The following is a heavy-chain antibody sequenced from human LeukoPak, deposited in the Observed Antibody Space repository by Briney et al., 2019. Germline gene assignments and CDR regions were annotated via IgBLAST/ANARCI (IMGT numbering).Heavy chain of an antibody. V-gene: IGHV3-30*04. CDR1: GFTFSSYA. Sequence: GGSLRLSCAASGFTFSSYAMHWVRQAPGKGLEWVAVISYDGSNKYYADSVKGRFTISRDNSKNTLYLQMNSLRAEDTAVYYCARGGSYSSGWPEYFQHWGQGTLVTVSS. CDR3: ARGGSYSSGWPEYFQH. D-gene: IGHD6-19*01. J-gene: IGHJ1*01. CDR2: ISYDGSNK.